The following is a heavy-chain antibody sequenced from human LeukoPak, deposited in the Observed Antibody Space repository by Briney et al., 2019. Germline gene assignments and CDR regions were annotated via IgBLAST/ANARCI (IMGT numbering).Heavy chain of an antibody. CDR2: INTNTGNP. D-gene: IGHD2-2*01. V-gene: IGHV7-4-1*02. CDR3: ARVLPAAPDTDYYYYVMDV. J-gene: IGHJ6*02. Sequence: GASVKVSCKASGYTFTSYAMNWVRQAPGQGLEWMGWINTNTGNPTYAQGFTGRLVFSLDTSVSTAYLQISSLKAEDTAVYYCARVLPAAPDTDYYYYVMDVWGQGTTVTVSS. CDR1: GYTFTSYA.